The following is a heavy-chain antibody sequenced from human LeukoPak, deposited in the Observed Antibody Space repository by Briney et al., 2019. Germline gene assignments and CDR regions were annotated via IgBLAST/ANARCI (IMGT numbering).Heavy chain of an antibody. CDR3: ARGALAGYYYDSSGPLLFDY. Sequence: PSETLSLTCAVSGGSISSSNWWSWVRQPPGKGLEWIGEIYHSGSTNYNPPLKSRVTISVDTSKNQFSLKLSSVTAADTAVYYCARGALAGYYYDSSGPLLFDYWGQGTLVTVSS. J-gene: IGHJ4*02. CDR1: GGSISSSNW. V-gene: IGHV4-4*02. D-gene: IGHD3-22*01. CDR2: IYHSGST.